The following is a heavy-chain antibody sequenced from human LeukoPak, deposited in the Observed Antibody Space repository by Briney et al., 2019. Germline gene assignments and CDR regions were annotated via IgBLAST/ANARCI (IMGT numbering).Heavy chain of an antibody. CDR3: ARPFGGDAGDWFDP. Sequence: ASVKVSCKASRYTFTGYHMHWVRQAPGQGLDRMGWINPNSGGTNYAQKFQGRVTMTRDTSISTAYMELSRLRSDDTAVYYCARPFGGDAGDWFDPWGQGTLVTVSS. CDR1: RYTFTGYH. CDR2: INPNSGGT. D-gene: IGHD3-3*01. J-gene: IGHJ5*02. V-gene: IGHV1-2*02.